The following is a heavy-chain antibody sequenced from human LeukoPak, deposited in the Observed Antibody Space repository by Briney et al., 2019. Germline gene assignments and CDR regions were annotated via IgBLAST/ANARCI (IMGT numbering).Heavy chain of an antibody. D-gene: IGHD3-3*01. CDR2: IYYSGST. Sequence: KSSETLSLTCTVSGGSISSSSYYWGWIRQPPGKGLEWIGSIYYSGSTYYNPSLKSRVTISVDTSKNQFSLKLSSVTAADTAVYYCASSAPYYDFWSGYYHRIEIFDYWGQGTLVTVSS. J-gene: IGHJ4*02. CDR1: GGSISSSSYY. V-gene: IGHV4-39*07. CDR3: ASSAPYYDFWSGYYHRIEIFDY.